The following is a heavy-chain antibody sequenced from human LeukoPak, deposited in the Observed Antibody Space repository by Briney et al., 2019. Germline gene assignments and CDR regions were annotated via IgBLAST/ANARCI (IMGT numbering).Heavy chain of an antibody. Sequence: PGGSLTLSCVVSGFPFSIYEMNWVRQAPGKGLEWVSNIGSSGTTLYYADSVKGRFSISRDNAKSSLYRQMNSLRVEDTAVYYCALLAVASHFAYWGQGALVTVSS. D-gene: IGHD6-19*01. CDR3: ALLAVASHFAY. V-gene: IGHV3-48*03. CDR1: GFPFSIYE. CDR2: IGSSGTTL. J-gene: IGHJ4*02.